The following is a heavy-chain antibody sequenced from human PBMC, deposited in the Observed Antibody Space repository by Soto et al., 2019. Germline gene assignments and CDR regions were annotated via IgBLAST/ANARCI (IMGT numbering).Heavy chain of an antibody. V-gene: IGHV1-69*01. J-gene: IGHJ6*02. D-gene: IGHD6-6*01. CDR1: GGTFSSYA. Sequence: QVQLVQSGAEVKKPGSSVKVSCKASGGTFSSYAISWVRQAPGQGLEWMGGIIPIFGTANYAQKFQGRVTITADEYTSTAYMELSSLRSEDTAVYYCARDSFSSSSLYYYYGMDVWGQGTTVTVSS. CDR3: ARDSFSSSSLYYYYGMDV. CDR2: IIPIFGTA.